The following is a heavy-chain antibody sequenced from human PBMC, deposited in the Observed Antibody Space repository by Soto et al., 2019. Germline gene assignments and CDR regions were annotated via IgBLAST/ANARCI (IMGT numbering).Heavy chain of an antibody. CDR1: GYSISSGYY. CDR2: MSHSGRT. CDR3: AGYTDGWTNDY. J-gene: IGHJ4*02. Sequence: SETLSLTCAVSGYSISSGYYWGCIRQPPGEGLEWIGCMSHSGRTYNNPSLKSRVTISRDTSKNQFSLLLTSVTAADTAVYFCAGYTDGWTNDYWGQGTLVTVSS. V-gene: IGHV4-38-2*01. D-gene: IGHD6-19*01.